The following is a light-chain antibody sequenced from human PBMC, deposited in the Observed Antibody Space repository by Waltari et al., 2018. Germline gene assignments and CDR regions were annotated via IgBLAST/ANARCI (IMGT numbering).Light chain of an antibody. Sequence: QSVLTQPPSATGSPGPSVTISCTGTNSDVGAYNYASWYQQHPGKVPKLLIYEVTKRPSGVPDRFSGSKSGNTASLTVSGLQADDEADYYCSSYAHNNHFVFGTGTKVTVL. J-gene: IGLJ1*01. CDR3: SSYAHNNHFV. CDR1: NSDVGAYNY. CDR2: EVT. V-gene: IGLV2-8*01.